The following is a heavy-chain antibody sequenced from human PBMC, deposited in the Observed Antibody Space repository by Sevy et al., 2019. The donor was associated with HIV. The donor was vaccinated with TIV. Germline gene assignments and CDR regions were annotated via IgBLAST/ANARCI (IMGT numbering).Heavy chain of an antibody. CDR1: GGSISSGDYY. Sequence: SETLSLTCTVSGGSISSGDYYWSWIRQPPGKGLEWIGYIYYSGSTYYNPSLKSRVTISVDTSKNQFSLKLSSVTAADTAVDYCAGSYYDFWSGYYTNYGMDVWGQGTTVTVSS. CDR2: IYYSGST. CDR3: AGSYYDFWSGYYTNYGMDV. V-gene: IGHV4-30-4*01. D-gene: IGHD3-3*01. J-gene: IGHJ6*02.